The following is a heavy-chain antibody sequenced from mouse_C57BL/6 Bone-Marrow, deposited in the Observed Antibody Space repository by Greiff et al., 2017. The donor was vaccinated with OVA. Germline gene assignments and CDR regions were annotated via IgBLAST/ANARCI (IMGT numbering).Heavy chain of an antibody. D-gene: IGHD2-3*01. CDR1: GYAFSSCW. Sequence: QVQLQQSGAELVKPGASVKISCKASGYAFSSCWMNWVKQRPGKGLEWIGQIYPGDGDTNYNGKFKGKATLTADKSSSTAYMQLSSLTSEDSAVYFCASGGWLLDYWGQGTTLTVSS. CDR2: IYPGDGDT. V-gene: IGHV1-80*01. CDR3: ASGGWLLDY. J-gene: IGHJ2*01.